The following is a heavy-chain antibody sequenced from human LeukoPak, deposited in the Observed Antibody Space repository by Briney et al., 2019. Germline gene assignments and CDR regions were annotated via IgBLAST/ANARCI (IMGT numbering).Heavy chain of an antibody. CDR3: AKGGNYAPLDY. CDR2: ISTSGGAT. Sequence: PGGSLRLSCAASGFTFTDSAMTWVRQAPGKGLEWVSAISTSGGATIYTDSVKDRFTISRDNSKNTLYLQMNSLRAEDTATYYCAKGGNYAPLDYWGQGTLVTVSS. J-gene: IGHJ4*02. V-gene: IGHV3-23*01. D-gene: IGHD1-7*01. CDR1: GFTFTDSA.